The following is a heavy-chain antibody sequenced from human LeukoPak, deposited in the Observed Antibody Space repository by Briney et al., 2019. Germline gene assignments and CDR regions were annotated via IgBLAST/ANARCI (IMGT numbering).Heavy chain of an antibody. V-gene: IGHV3-21*01. CDR2: ISSSSSYI. Sequence: PGGSLRLSCAASGFTFSSYSMNWVRQAPGKGLEWVSSISSSSSYIYYADSVKGRFTISRDNAKNSLYLQMNSLRAEDTAVYYCARDYSKYSGYYGMDVWGQGTTVTVSS. CDR1: GFTFSSYS. J-gene: IGHJ6*02. D-gene: IGHD4-11*01. CDR3: ARDYSKYSGYYGMDV.